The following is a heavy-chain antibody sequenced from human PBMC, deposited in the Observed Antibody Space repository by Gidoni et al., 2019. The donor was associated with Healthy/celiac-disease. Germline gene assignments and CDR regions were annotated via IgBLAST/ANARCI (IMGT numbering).Heavy chain of an antibody. V-gene: IGHV5-51*01. CDR1: GYSFTSYW. Sequence: EVQLVQSGAEVQKPGESLKISCKGSGYSFTSYWIGWVRQMPGKGLEWMGIIYPGDSDTRYSPSCQGQVTISADKSISTAYLQWSSLKASDTAMYYCAGSHYYDSSGYGAFDIWGQGTMVTVSS. J-gene: IGHJ3*02. CDR3: AGSHYYDSSGYGAFDI. CDR2: IYPGDSDT. D-gene: IGHD3-22*01.